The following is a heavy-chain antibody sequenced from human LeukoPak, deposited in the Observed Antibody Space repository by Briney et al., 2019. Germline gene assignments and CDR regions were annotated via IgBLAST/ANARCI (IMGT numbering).Heavy chain of an antibody. CDR2: INPDSGGT. D-gene: IGHD6-19*01. J-gene: IGHJ4*02. V-gene: IGHV1-2*02. CDR1: GYTFTGYY. Sequence: GASVKVSCKASGYTFTGYYIHWVRQAPAQGLEWMGWINPDSGGTNYAQKFQGRVTMTRDTSISTAYMELSRLRSDDTAVYYCASCLGSGWYDFDYWGQGTLVTVSS. CDR3: ASCLGSGWYDFDY.